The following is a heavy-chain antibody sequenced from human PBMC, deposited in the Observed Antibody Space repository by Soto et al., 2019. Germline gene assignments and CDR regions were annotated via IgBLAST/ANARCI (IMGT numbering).Heavy chain of an antibody. CDR3: ARWATGASSHGMDV. CDR1: GASIITDNW. V-gene: IGHV4-4*02. D-gene: IGHD1-1*01. J-gene: IGHJ6*02. Sequence: SETLSLTCALSGASIITDNWWSWVRQPPGKEMEWIGEIYHSGNTNFNPSVKSRVTISVDTSKSQFSLELRSVTAADTAVYYCARWATGASSHGMDVWGPGTTVTVSS. CDR2: IYHSGNT.